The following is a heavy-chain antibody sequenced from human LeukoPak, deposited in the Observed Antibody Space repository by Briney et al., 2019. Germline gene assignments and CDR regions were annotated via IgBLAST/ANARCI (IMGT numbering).Heavy chain of an antibody. V-gene: IGHV4-39*01. CDR2: IYYSGST. CDR3: ARIYTWRHIVVVTATRDWYFDL. CDR1: GGSISSSSYY. Sequence: SETLSLTCTVSGGSISSSSYYWGWIRQPPGKGLEWIGSIYYSGSTYYNPSLKSRVIISVDTSKNQFSLKLSSVTAADTAVYYCARIYTWRHIVVVTATRDWYFDLWGRGTLVTVSS. J-gene: IGHJ2*01. D-gene: IGHD2-21*02.